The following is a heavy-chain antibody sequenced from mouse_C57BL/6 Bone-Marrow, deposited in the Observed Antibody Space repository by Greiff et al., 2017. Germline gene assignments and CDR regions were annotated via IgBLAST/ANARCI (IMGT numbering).Heavy chain of an antibody. Sequence: QVQLQQPGAELVKPGASVKLSCKASGYTFTSYWMHWVKQRPGQGLEWIGMIHPNSGSTNYNEKFKSKATLTVDKSSSTAYMQLSSLTSEDSAVYYWASEWENYYGSSPAWFAYWGQGTLVTVSA. V-gene: IGHV1-64*01. CDR3: ASEWENYYGSSPAWFAY. CDR2: IHPNSGST. D-gene: IGHD1-1*01. J-gene: IGHJ3*01. CDR1: GYTFTSYW.